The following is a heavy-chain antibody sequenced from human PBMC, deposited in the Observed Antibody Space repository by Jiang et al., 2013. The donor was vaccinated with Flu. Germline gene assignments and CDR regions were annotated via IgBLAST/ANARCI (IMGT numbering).Heavy chain of an antibody. V-gene: IGHV4-59*08. Sequence: LLKPSETLSLTCTVSGGSISSYYWSWIRQPPGKGLEWIGYIYYSGSTNYNPSLKSRVTISVDTSKNQFSLKLSSVTAADTAVYYCARTLSGGWLLDYWGQGTLVTVSS. CDR1: GGSISSYY. D-gene: IGHD6-19*01. CDR2: IYYSGST. J-gene: IGHJ4*02. CDR3: ARTLSGGWLLDY.